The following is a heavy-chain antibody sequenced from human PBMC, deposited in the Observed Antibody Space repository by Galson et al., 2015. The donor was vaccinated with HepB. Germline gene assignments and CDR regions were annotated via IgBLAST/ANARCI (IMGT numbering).Heavy chain of an antibody. CDR2: ISWNSDSL. V-gene: IGHV3-9*01. D-gene: IGHD2-15*01. J-gene: IGHJ2*01. CDR1: GFTFDNYA. CDR3: AKTGYCSSGRCYRWYFEL. Sequence: SLRLSCAASGFTFDNYAMHWVRQAPGKGLEWVSGISWNSDSLDYADSVKGRFTISRDNAKNSLYLQMNSLRAEDTALYYCAKTGYCSSGRCYRWYFELWGRGTLVTVSS.